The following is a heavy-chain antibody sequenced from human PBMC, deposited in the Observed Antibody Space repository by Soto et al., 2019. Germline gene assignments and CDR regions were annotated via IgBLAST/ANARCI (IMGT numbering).Heavy chain of an antibody. D-gene: IGHD3-22*01. CDR3: ARRDSSGYYYY. V-gene: IGHV4-59*08. J-gene: IGHJ4*02. Sequence: SETLSLTCSVSGGSISSYYWSWIRQPPGKGLEWIGYIHYSGSTNYNPSLKSRVTISLDTSKNLFSLKLSSVTAADTAVYYCARRDSSGYYYYWGQGTLVTVSS. CDR1: GGSISSYY. CDR2: IHYSGST.